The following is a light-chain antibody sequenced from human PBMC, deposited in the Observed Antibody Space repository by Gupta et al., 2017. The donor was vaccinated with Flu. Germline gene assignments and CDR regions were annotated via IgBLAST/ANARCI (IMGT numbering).Light chain of an antibody. V-gene: IGLV10-54*04. CDR3: SAWEYSLSGQV. CDR2: QNN. Sequence: TVTITSSGTSTKVGVKGAAWHQQPPGHPPKLLSYQNNHRPSGIPERFSASRSGTTASLTITGLQSEDAADYYCSAWEYSLSGQVFGGGTKLTVL. J-gene: IGLJ3*02. CDR1: STKVGVKG.